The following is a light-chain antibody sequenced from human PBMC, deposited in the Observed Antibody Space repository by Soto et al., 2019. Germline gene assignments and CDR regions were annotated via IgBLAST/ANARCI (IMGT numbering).Light chain of an antibody. Sequence: DIQITHSPSSLSASVVDRVTITCQASQDIKNYLNWYQQKSGKAPKLLIYDASDLETGVPSRFSGSGSGTDFTFTINSLQPEDIATYYCQKYDNLPLNFGGGTKVDIK. CDR2: DAS. CDR3: QKYDNLPLN. V-gene: IGKV1-33*01. J-gene: IGKJ4*01. CDR1: QDIKNY.